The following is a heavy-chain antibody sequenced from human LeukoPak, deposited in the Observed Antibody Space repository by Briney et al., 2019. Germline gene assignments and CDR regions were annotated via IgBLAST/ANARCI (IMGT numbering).Heavy chain of an antibody. Sequence: GESLKISCKGSGYSFTSYWISWVRQMPGKGLEWMGRIDPSDSYANYSPSFQGHVTISADKSISTACLQWSSLKASDTAMYYCARVGKSSSPFDYWGQGTLVTVSS. J-gene: IGHJ4*02. D-gene: IGHD2-15*01. V-gene: IGHV5-10-1*01. CDR1: GYSFTSYW. CDR2: IDPSDSYA. CDR3: ARVGKSSSPFDY.